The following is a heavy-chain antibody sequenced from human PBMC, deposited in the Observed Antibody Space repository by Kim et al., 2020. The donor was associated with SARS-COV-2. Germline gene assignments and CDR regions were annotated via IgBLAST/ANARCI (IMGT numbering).Heavy chain of an antibody. V-gene: IGHV3-30*18. CDR3: AKGGWYSSSSGHDY. J-gene: IGHJ4*02. CDR1: GFTFRSYG. D-gene: IGHD6-6*01. Sequence: GGSLRLSCAASGFTFRSYGMHWVRQAPGKGLEWVAVISYDGSNKYYADSVKGRFTISRDNSKNTLYLQMNSLRAEDTAVYYCAKGGWYSSSSGHDYWGQGTLVTVSS. CDR2: ISYDGSNK.